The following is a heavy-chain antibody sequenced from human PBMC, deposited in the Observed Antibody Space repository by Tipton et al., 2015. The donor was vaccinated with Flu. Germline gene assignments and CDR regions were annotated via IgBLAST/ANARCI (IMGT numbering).Heavy chain of an antibody. CDR1: GFTFSSYG. V-gene: IGHV3-33*01. CDR2: IWYDGSNK. Sequence: SLRLSCAASGFTFSSYGMHWVRQAPGKGLEWVAVIWYDGSNKYYADSVKGRFTISRDNSKNTLYLQMNSLRAEDTAVYYCARDFFGVPQSATALDYWGQGTLVTVSS. CDR3: ARDFFGVPQSATALDY. D-gene: IGHD3-3*01. J-gene: IGHJ4*02.